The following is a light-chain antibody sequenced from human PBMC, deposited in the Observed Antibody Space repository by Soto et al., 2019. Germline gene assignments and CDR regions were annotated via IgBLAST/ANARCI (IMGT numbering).Light chain of an antibody. CDR2: GAS. V-gene: IGKV3-20*01. CDR3: RQHGTTPRT. J-gene: IGKJ1*01. Sequence: EIVLTQSPCTLSLSPGKRATLSCRASQSVSSNYLAWYQQKPGQAPRLLMYGASGRATGIPDRFSGSGSGTEFTLTISRLEPDDFAVYYCRQHGTTPRTFGQGTKVDI. CDR1: QSVSSNY.